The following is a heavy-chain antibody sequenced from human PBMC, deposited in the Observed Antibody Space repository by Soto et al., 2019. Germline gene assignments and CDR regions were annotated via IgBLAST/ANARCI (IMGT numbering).Heavy chain of an antibody. D-gene: IGHD2-2*01. Sequence: SETLSLTCAVSGFFISSGYYWGWIRQPPGKGLEWIGSIYHSGSTYYNPSLKSRVTISVDTSKNQFSLKLSSVTAADTAVYYCARDCTSTTCYLYYYGMDVWGQGTTVTVSS. J-gene: IGHJ6*02. CDR3: ARDCTSTTCYLYYYGMDV. CDR1: GFFISSGYY. V-gene: IGHV4-38-2*01. CDR2: IYHSGST.